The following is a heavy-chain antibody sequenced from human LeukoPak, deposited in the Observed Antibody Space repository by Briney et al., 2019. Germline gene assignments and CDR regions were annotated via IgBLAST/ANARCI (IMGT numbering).Heavy chain of an antibody. J-gene: IGHJ6*02. CDR1: GGTFSSYA. CDR3: ASLPPAGPAVLHYYYYYGMDV. Sequence: GASVKVSCKASGGTFSSYAISWVRQAPGQGLEWMGGIIPIFGTANYAQKFQGRVTITADESTSTAYMELSSLRSEDTAVYYCASLPPAGPAVLHYYYYYGMDVWGQGTTVTVSS. CDR2: IIPIFGTA. D-gene: IGHD2-2*01. V-gene: IGHV1-69*13.